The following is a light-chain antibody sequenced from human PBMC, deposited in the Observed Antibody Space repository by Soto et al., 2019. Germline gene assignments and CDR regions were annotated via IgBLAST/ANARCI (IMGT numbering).Light chain of an antibody. CDR2: GAS. V-gene: IGKV3-20*01. CDR3: QQYVISVT. J-gene: IGKJ5*01. CDR1: QSVRSNY. Sequence: EIVLTQSPGSLSLSPGERATLSCRASQSVRSNYLAWYQQTLGQAPRLLIFGASIRATGIPDRFSGSGSGTDFTLTISRLEPEDSAMYYCQQYVISVTFGQGTRLEIK.